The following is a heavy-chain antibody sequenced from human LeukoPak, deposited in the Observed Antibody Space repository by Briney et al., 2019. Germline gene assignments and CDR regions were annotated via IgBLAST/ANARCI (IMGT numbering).Heavy chain of an antibody. J-gene: IGHJ6*03. CDR3: AREVYYYDSSGYYQYYYYYMDV. D-gene: IGHD3-22*01. V-gene: IGHV4-34*01. CDR2: INHSGST. CDR1: GGSFSGYY. Sequence: PSETLSLTCAVYGGSFSGYYWSWICQPPGKGLEWIGEINHSGSTNYNPSLKSRVTISVDTSKNQFSLKLSSVTAADTAVYYRAREVYYYDSSGYYQYYYYYMDVWGKGTTVTVSS.